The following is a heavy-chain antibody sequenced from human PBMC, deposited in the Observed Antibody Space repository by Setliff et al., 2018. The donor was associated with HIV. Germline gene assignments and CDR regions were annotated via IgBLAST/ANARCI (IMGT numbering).Heavy chain of an antibody. CDR1: GFTFRDFA. J-gene: IGHJ3*02. CDR2: ISSSSSTI. CDR3: KAYYYDSSGYSPDDFDI. V-gene: IGHV3-48*01. Sequence: HPGGSLRLSCVASGFTFRDFAMNWVRQAPGKGLEWVSYISSSSSTIYYADSVKGRFTISRDNAKNSLYLQMNSLRAEDTAVYYCKAYYYDSSGYSPDDFDIWGQGTMVTVSS. D-gene: IGHD3-22*01.